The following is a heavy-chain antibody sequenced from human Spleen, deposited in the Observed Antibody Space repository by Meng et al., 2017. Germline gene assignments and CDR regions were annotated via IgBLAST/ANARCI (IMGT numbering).Heavy chain of an antibody. CDR2: VNHSGST. J-gene: IGHJ4*02. CDR3: ARGPTTMAHDFDY. Sequence: QGKLHEGGAGRWNPREPLSLTCVVFGGSFSDYYWSWSRQPQGKGLEWIGEVNHSGSTNYNPSLESRATISVDTSQNNLSLKLSSVTAADSAVYYCARGPTTMAHDFDYWGQGTLVTVSS. V-gene: IGHV4-34*01. D-gene: IGHD4-11*01. CDR1: GGSFSDYY.